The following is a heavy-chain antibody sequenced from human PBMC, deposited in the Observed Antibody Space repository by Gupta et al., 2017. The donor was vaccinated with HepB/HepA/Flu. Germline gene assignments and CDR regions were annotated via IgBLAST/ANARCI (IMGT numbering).Heavy chain of an antibody. CDR2: IYSSGST. J-gene: IGHJ4*02. Sequence: QVQLQESDDVMLRPSEALSVTGTFSEGTITSYYWSWIRQPPGKGLEWIGYIYSSGSTNCNPSLKSRVTISLETSKNQFSLNLSSVTAADTAVYYWARDLTTGYWGQGTLVTVSS. V-gene: IGHV4-59*01. CDR1: EGTITSYY. CDR3: ARDLTTGY. D-gene: IGHD3-22*01.